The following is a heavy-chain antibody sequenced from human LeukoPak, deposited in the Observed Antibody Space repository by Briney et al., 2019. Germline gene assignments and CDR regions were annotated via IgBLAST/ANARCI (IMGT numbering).Heavy chain of an antibody. J-gene: IGHJ5*02. V-gene: IGHV3-74*03. CDR2: INSDGFST. Sequence: GGSLRLSCVVSGFTFSDAWMSWVRQAPGKGLVWVSRINSDGFSTTYADFVRGRFTISRDNAKNTVYLQMNSLRAEDTAVYYCARDYGAWGQGTLITVSS. CDR1: GFTFSDAW. D-gene: IGHD4-17*01. CDR3: ARDYGA.